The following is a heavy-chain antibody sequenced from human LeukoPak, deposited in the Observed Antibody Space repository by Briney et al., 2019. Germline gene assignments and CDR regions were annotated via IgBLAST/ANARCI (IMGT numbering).Heavy chain of an antibody. Sequence: SVRVSCKASGGTFSSYAISWVRQAPGQGLEWMGGIIPIFGTANYAQKFQGRVTITTDESTSTAYMELSSLRSEDTAVYYCARGSVGGEIGSSDYWGQGTLVTVSS. V-gene: IGHV1-69*05. CDR2: IIPIFGTA. D-gene: IGHD3-10*01. CDR1: GGTFSSYA. CDR3: ARGSVGGEIGSSDY. J-gene: IGHJ4*02.